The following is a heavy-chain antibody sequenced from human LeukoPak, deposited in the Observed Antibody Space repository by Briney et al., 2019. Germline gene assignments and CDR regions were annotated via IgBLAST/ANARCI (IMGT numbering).Heavy chain of an antibody. CDR1: GGSISSSSYY. J-gene: IGHJ6*03. CDR3: ARLQRNYYYYMDV. D-gene: IGHD5-24*01. Sequence: SETLSLTCTVSGGSISSSSYYWGWIRQPPGKGLEWIGSIYYSGGTYYNSSLKSRLTISVDTSKNQFSLKLSSVTAADTAVYYCARLQRNYYYYMDVWGKGTTVTVSS. CDR2: IYYSGGT. V-gene: IGHV4-39*01.